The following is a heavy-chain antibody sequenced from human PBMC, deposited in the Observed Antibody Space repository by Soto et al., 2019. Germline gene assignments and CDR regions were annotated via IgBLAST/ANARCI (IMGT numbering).Heavy chain of an antibody. Sequence: QITLKESGPTLVKPTQTLTLTCTFSGFSLTSSGVGVGWIRQPPGKALEWLALIYWDDDKRYSPSLQTRLTVTKDTSKNQVVLTMTNMDPVDTATYYCAHGYHYVDSWGQGTLVTVSS. CDR3: AHGYHYVDS. J-gene: IGHJ4*02. CDR2: IYWDDDK. V-gene: IGHV2-5*02. CDR1: GFSLTSSGVG.